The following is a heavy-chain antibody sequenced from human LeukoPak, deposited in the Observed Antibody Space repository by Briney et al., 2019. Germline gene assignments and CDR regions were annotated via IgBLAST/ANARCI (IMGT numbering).Heavy chain of an antibody. V-gene: IGHV5-51*01. D-gene: IGHD3-10*01. J-gene: IGHJ4*02. CDR2: IRPADSDT. Sequence: TGESLKISCKGSGFDFSSSSISWVRQMPGKGLEWMTIIRPADSDTRYSSSFRGQVTISADKSISTAYLQWSSLKASDTAMYYCARQGGSGLFDFWGQGTLVIVSS. CDR3: ARQGGSGLFDF. CDR1: GFDFSSSS.